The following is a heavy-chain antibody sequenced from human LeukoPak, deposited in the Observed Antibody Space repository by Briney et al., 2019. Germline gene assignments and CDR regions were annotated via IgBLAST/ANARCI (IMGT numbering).Heavy chain of an antibody. D-gene: IGHD6-13*01. CDR3: ARGLEGAAAEVYFDY. J-gene: IGHJ4*02. CDR2: INHSGST. Sequence: SETLSLTCAVYGGTFSGYYWSWIRQPPGKGLEWIGEINHSGSTNYNPSLKSRVTISVDTSKNQFSLKLNSVTAADTAVYYCARGLEGAAAEVYFDYWGQGTLVIVSS. V-gene: IGHV4-34*01. CDR1: GGTFSGYY.